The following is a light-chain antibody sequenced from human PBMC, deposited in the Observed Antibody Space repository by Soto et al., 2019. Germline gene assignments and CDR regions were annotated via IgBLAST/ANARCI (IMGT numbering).Light chain of an antibody. CDR3: QQYGSSPWT. V-gene: IGKV3-20*01. J-gene: IGKJ1*01. CDR1: QSVSSSY. Sequence: EIVLTQSPGTLSLSPGERATLSCRASQSVSSSYLAGYQQKPGQAPRLLIYGASSRATGIPDRFSGSGSGTDFTLTISRLEPEDFAVYYGQQYGSSPWTFGQGTKVEIK. CDR2: GAS.